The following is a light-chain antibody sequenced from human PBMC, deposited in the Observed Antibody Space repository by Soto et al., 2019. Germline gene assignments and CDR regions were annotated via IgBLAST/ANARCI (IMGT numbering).Light chain of an antibody. CDR1: QSISNW. CDR3: QQYNNQGT. J-gene: IGKJ1*01. Sequence: DIQMTQSPSTLSASVGDRVTITCRASQSISNWLAWYQQKPGKAPKLLIYKASSLESGVPSRFSGSGSGTEFTLTISSLQPDDFATYYCQQYNNQGTFGQGTKVEIK. CDR2: KAS. V-gene: IGKV1-5*03.